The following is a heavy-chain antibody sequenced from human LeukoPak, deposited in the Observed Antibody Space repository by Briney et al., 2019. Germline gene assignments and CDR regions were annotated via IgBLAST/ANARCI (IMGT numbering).Heavy chain of an antibody. CDR1: GYGFHSYG. V-gene: IGHV1-18*01. Sequence: GASVKVSCKASGYGFHSYGITWVRQAPGHGLEWMGWISGHDDRTEYAQKFQGRVPMSTDKSTSTASMELRRLTYDDTGVYYCARDGGRLQTPESPINDYWGQGTLVTVSS. CDR3: ARDGGRLQTPESPINDY. CDR2: ISGHDDRT. J-gene: IGHJ4*02. D-gene: IGHD1-14*01.